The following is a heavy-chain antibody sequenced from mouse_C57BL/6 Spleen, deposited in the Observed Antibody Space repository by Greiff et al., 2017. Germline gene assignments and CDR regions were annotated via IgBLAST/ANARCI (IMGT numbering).Heavy chain of an antibody. V-gene: IGHV5-4*01. J-gene: IGHJ2*01. D-gene: IGHD4-1*01. CDR2: ISDGGSYT. CDR1: GFTFSSYA. CDR3: ALTGTDAYFDY. Sequence: EVQLVESGGGLVKPGGSLKLSCAASGFTFSSYAMSWVRQTPEKRLEWVATISDGGSYTYYPDNVKGRFTISRDNAKNNLYLQMSHLKSEDTAMYYCALTGTDAYFDYWGQGTTLTVSS.